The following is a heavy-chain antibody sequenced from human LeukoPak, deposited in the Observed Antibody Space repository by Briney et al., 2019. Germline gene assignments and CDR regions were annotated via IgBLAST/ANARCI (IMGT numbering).Heavy chain of an antibody. CDR1: GGSFSSSA. CDR2: INPNSGGT. CDR3: ARVAPRGGPDY. V-gene: IGHV1-2*02. D-gene: IGHD2-15*01. Sequence: APVKVSCKASGGSFSSSAINWVTQAPGQGLEWMGWINPNSGGTNYAQKFQGRVTMTRDTSISTAYMELSRLRSDDTAVYYCARVAPRGGPDYWGQGTLVTVSS. J-gene: IGHJ4*02.